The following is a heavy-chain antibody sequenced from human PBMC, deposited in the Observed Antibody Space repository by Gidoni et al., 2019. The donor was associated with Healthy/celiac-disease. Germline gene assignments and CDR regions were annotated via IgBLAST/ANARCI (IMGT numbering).Heavy chain of an antibody. J-gene: IGHJ4*02. CDR3: ARGEDIVLMVYAILFDY. V-gene: IGHV1-46*01. Sequence: QVQLVQSGAEVKKPGASVKASCKASGYTFTSNYMHWVRQAPGQGLEWMGISNPSGGSTSYAQKFQGRVTMTRDTSTSTVYMELSSLRSEDTAVYYCARGEDIVLMVYAILFDYWGQGTLVTVSS. CDR2: SNPSGGST. D-gene: IGHD2-8*01. CDR1: GYTFTSNY.